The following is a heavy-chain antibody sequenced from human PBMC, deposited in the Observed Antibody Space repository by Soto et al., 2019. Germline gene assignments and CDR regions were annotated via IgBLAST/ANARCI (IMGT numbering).Heavy chain of an antibody. J-gene: IGHJ4*02. V-gene: IGHV1-69*13. CDR1: GGTFSSYA. CDR3: AREPRITGTTDEVDY. CDR2: IIPIFGTA. D-gene: IGHD1-20*01. Sequence: GASVKVSCKASGGTFSSYAISWVRQAPGQGLEWMGGIIPIFGTANYAQKFQGRVTITADESTSTAYMELSSLRSEDTAVYYCAREPRITGTTDEVDYWGQGTLVTVSS.